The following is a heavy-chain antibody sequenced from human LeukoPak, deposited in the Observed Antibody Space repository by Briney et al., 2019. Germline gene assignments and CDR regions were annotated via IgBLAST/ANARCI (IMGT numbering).Heavy chain of an antibody. D-gene: IGHD2-21*01. CDR1: GFTFSSYA. J-gene: IGHJ4*02. V-gene: IGHV3-23*01. Sequence: AGGSLRLSCAASGFTFSSYAMSWVRQAPGKGLEWVSAISGSGGSTYYADSVKGRFTISRDNSKNTLYLQMNSLRAEDTAVYYCAKGRRAYCGGDCSLRSYYFDYWGQGTLVTVSS. CDR3: AKGRRAYCGGDCSLRSYYFDY. CDR2: ISGSGGST.